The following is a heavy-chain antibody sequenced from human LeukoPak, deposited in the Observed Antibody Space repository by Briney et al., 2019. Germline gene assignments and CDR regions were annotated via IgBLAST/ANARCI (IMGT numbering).Heavy chain of an antibody. J-gene: IGHJ1*01. V-gene: IGHV3-30-3*01. CDR3: ARRRYSGSYPFQH. D-gene: IGHD1-26*01. Sequence: GGSLRLSCAASGFTFSSYAMHWVRQAPGEGLEWVAVISYDGSSKYYADSVKGRFTISRDNSKNTLYLQMNSLRAEDTAVYYRARRRYSGSYPFQHWGQGTLVTVSS. CDR2: ISYDGSSK. CDR1: GFTFSSYA.